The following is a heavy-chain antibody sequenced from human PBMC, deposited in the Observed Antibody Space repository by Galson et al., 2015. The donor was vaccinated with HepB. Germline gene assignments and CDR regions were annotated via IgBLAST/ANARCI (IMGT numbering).Heavy chain of an antibody. J-gene: IGHJ4*02. D-gene: IGHD3-10*01. V-gene: IGHV1-69*13. CDR3: ARFGRVQGKYYFDY. CDR1: GGTFSSYA. Sequence: SVKVSCKASGGTFSSYAISWVRQAPGQGLEWMGGIIPIFGTANYAQKFQGRVTITADESTSTAYTELSSLRSEDTAVYYCARFGRVQGKYYFDYWGQGTLVTVSS. CDR2: IIPIFGTA.